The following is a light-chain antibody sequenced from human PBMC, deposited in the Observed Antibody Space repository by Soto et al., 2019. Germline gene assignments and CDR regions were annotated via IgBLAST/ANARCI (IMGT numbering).Light chain of an antibody. CDR3: QQYGSSPQT. J-gene: IGKJ1*01. Sequence: EIVFTQSPGTLSLSPGERATLSCRASQSVSSSYLAWYQHKPGQAPRLLIYDASTRATGIPARFSGSGSGTDLTITISRLEPEDFEVYDCQQYGSSPQTFGQGTKVDIK. V-gene: IGKV3-20*01. CDR2: DAS. CDR1: QSVSSSY.